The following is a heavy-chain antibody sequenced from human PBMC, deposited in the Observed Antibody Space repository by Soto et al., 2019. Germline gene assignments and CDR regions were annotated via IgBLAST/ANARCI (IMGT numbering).Heavy chain of an antibody. V-gene: IGHV3-21*01. CDR3: VRDYYDTSGYPNTFDM. J-gene: IGHJ3*02. Sequence: GVSLRLSHASSGFTFSSYSMNWVGQSPGEGLEWLSSISDSGHYIYYADSVKGRFTISRDNAKNSLYLDLTRLRAEDTAVYFCVRDYYDTSGYPNTFDMWGQGTMVTVSS. CDR2: ISDSGHYI. D-gene: IGHD3-22*01. CDR1: GFTFSSYS.